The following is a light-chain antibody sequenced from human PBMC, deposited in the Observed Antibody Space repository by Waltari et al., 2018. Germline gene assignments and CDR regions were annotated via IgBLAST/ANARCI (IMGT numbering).Light chain of an antibody. CDR1: ENISKY. Sequence: EIVLTQSPGTLSVSPGERATLSCRASENISKYLTWYQQKPGQAPRLLIYAASTRATGIPDRFGGSGFGTDFSLTISSLEPEDFAVYYCQHYVRLPVTFGQGTKVEIK. CDR2: AAS. J-gene: IGKJ1*01. V-gene: IGKV3-20*01. CDR3: QHYVRLPVT.